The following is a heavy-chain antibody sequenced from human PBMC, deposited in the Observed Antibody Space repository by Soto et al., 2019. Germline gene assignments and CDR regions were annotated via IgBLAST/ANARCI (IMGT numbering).Heavy chain of an antibody. D-gene: IGHD4-17*01. CDR2: ISSSGSTI. V-gene: IGHV3-48*03. CDR3: ARADEDYGDYVLDY. Sequence: PGESRKISCAASGFTFSSYEMNWVRQAPGKGLEWVSYISSSGSTIYYADSVKGRFTISRDNAKNSLYLQMNSLRAEDTAVYYCARADEDYGDYVLDYWGQGTLVTVSS. CDR1: GFTFSSYE. J-gene: IGHJ4*02.